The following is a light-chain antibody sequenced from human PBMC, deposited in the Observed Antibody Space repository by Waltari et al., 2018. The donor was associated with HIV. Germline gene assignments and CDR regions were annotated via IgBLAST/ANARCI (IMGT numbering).Light chain of an antibody. CDR1: SSHIGAGFA. J-gene: IGLJ3*02. V-gene: IGLV1-40*01. CDR3: QSYDSGLSVV. CDR2: GDT. Sequence: QPVLTQSPSVSGAPGQRVTISCTGHSSHIGAGFAVHWYQQLPETAPKLLIYGDTNRPSGVPDRFSGSKSGTSASLAITGLQAEDEADYYCQSYDSGLSVVFGGGTKLTVL.